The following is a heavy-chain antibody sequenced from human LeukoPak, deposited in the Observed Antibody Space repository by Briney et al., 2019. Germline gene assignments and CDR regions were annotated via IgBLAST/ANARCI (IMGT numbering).Heavy chain of an antibody. CDR3: ARFDHSSSRGGVDY. CDR2: IDWDDDK. Sequence: RESGPALVKPTQTLTLTCTFSGFSLSTSGMCVSWIRQPPGKALEWLARIDWDDDKYYSTSLKTRLTISKDTSKNQVVLTMTNMDPVDTATYYCARFDHSSSRGGVDYWGQGTLVTVST. V-gene: IGHV2-70*11. CDR1: GFSLSTSGMC. J-gene: IGHJ4*02. D-gene: IGHD6-13*01.